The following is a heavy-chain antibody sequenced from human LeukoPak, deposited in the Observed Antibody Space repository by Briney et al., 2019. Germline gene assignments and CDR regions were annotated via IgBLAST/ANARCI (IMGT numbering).Heavy chain of an antibody. CDR1: GFTFSSYE. V-gene: IGHV3-48*03. CDR2: ISGSGGTT. J-gene: IGHJ4*02. Sequence: GGSLRLSCAASGFTFSSYEMNWVRQAPGKGLEWLSYISGSGGTTYYADSVKGRFTISRDNAKNSLYLQMNSLRAEDTAVYYCAGGVGSSSSVAGWTYYFDYWGQGTLVTVSS. CDR3: AGGVGSSSSVAGWTYYFDY. D-gene: IGHD6-19*01.